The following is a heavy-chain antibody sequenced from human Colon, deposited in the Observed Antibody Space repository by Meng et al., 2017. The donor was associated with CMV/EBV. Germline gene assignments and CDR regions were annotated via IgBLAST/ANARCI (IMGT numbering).Heavy chain of an antibody. Sequence: CQASGGPFSSYAISWVRQAPGQGLEWMGGIIPIFGTANYAQKFQGRVTITTDESTSTAYMELSSLRSEDTAVYYCARDQLAGPLDYWGQGTLVTVSS. CDR1: GGPFSSYA. CDR3: ARDQLAGPLDY. CDR2: IIPIFGTA. D-gene: IGHD6-13*01. V-gene: IGHV1-69*05. J-gene: IGHJ4*02.